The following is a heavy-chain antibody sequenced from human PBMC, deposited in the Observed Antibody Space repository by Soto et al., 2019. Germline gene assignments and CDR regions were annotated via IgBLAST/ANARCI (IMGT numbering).Heavy chain of an antibody. CDR3: AKETSSTWFPLDY. V-gene: IGHV3-23*01. J-gene: IGHJ4*02. CDR1: GFTFSSYA. D-gene: IGHD6-13*01. Sequence: EVQLLESGGGLVQPGGSLRLSCAASGFTFSSYAMSWVRQAPGKRLEWVSAISGSGGSTYYADSVKGRFTISSDHSRNTLSLQMNSLRAEDTAVYYCAKETSSTWFPLDYWGQGTLVTVSS. CDR2: ISGSGGST.